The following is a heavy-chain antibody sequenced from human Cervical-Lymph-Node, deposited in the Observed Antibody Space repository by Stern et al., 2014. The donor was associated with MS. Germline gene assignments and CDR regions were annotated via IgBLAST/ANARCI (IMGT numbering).Heavy chain of an antibody. Sequence: QVQLVQSGAEVMKPGASVEVSCKTAGYNFTDYGIIWVRQAPGQRLEWMGWIHTGNGNRRYSQKIQGRVTITRDTSASTAYMELSSLRSEDTAVYYCARTGTVVTSGYYYGMDVWGQGTTVTVSS. CDR2: IHTGNGNR. J-gene: IGHJ6*02. CDR3: ARTGTVVTSGYYYGMDV. D-gene: IGHD4-23*01. CDR1: GYNFTDYG. V-gene: IGHV1-3*04.